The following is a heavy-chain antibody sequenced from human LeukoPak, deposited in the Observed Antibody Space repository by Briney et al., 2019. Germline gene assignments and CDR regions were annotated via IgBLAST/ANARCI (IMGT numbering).Heavy chain of an antibody. D-gene: IGHD2-8*02. CDR1: GYTFTNYD. J-gene: IGHJ6*03. CDR2: MNPNSGDT. CDR3: ARGGKIVLSGGYYYYYMDV. Sequence: GASVKVSCKASGYTFTNYDINWVRQATGQGLEWMGWMNPNSGDTGYAQKFQGRVTMTRNTSISTAYMELSSLRSEDTAVYYCARGGKIVLSGGYYYYYMDVWGKGTTVTVSS. V-gene: IGHV1-8*01.